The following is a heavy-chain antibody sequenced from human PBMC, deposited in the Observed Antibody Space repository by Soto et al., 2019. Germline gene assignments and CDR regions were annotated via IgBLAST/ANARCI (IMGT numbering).Heavy chain of an antibody. Sequence: SETLSLTYTVSGGSISSSSYYWGWIRQPPGKGLERIGSIYYSGSTYYNPSLKSRVTISVDTSKNQFSLKLSSVTAADTAVYYCASTAGDFDYFDYWGQGTLVTVSS. V-gene: IGHV4-39*07. CDR3: ASTAGDFDYFDY. CDR1: GGSISSSSYY. D-gene: IGHD4-17*01. CDR2: IYYSGST. J-gene: IGHJ4*02.